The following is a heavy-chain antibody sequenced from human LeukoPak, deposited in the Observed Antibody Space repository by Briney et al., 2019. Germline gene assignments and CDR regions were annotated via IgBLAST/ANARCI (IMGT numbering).Heavy chain of an antibody. Sequence: GGSLRLSCAASGFTFSSYWMTWVRQAPGKGLEWVAVISYDGSNKYYADSVKGLFTISRDNSKNTLYLQMNSLRADDTAVYYCAKGLRYSDNWGQGTLVTVSS. CDR1: GFTFSSYW. D-gene: IGHD3-9*01. J-gene: IGHJ4*02. CDR3: AKGLRYSDN. CDR2: ISYDGSNK. V-gene: IGHV3-30*18.